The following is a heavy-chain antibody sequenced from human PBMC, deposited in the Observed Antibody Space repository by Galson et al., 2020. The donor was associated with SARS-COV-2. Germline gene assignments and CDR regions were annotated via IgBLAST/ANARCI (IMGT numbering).Heavy chain of an antibody. Sequence: GESLKISCAASGFTFSGSDMHWVRQASGKGLEWVGRIRSKANSYATAYAASVKGRLTISRDESKNTAYLQMNSLKTEDTAVNYCTRREYYYVDWFDPWGQGTLVTVSS. CDR1: GFTFSGSD. D-gene: IGHD3-10*02. V-gene: IGHV3-73*01. CDR3: TRREYYYVDWFDP. J-gene: IGHJ5*02. CDR2: IRSKANSYAT.